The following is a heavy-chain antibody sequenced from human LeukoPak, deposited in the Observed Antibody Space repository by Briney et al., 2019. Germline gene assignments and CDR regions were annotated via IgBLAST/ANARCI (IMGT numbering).Heavy chain of an antibody. Sequence: SVKVSCKASGGTFSSYAISWVRQAPGQGLEWMGGIIPIFGTANYAQKFQGRVTITADESTSTAYMELSSLRSEDTAVYYCARDFYGDSYDAFDIWGQGSMVTVSS. V-gene: IGHV1-69*13. J-gene: IGHJ3*02. CDR3: ARDFYGDSYDAFDI. D-gene: IGHD4-17*01. CDR2: IIPIFGTA. CDR1: GGTFSSYA.